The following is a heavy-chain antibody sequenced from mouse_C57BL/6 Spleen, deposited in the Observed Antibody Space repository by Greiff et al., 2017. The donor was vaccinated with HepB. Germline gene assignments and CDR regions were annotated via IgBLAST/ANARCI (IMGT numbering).Heavy chain of an antibody. V-gene: IGHV1-26*01. J-gene: IGHJ2*01. Sequence: EVQLQQSGPELVKPGASVKISCKASGYTFTDYYMNWVKQSHGKSLEWIGDINPNNGGTSYNQKFKGKATLTVDKSSSTAYMELRSLTSEDSAVYYCARHGTGDYWGQGTTLTVSS. CDR2: INPNNGGT. D-gene: IGHD4-1*01. CDR3: ARHGTGDY. CDR1: GYTFTDYY.